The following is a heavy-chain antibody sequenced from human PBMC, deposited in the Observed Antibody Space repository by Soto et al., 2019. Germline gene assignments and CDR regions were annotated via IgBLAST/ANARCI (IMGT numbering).Heavy chain of an antibody. J-gene: IGHJ4*02. V-gene: IGHV1-2*02. CDR1: GYTFTGYY. CDR2: INPNSGGT. D-gene: IGHD2-15*01. CDR3: ARVTAGDCSGGSYPFFDY. Sequence: QVQLVQSGAEVKKPGASVKVSCKASGYTFTGYYMHWVRQAPGQGLEWMGWINPNSGGTNYAQKFQGRVTMTRDTSISTAYMDLSRLRSDDTAVYYCARVTAGDCSGGSYPFFDYWGQGTLVTVSS.